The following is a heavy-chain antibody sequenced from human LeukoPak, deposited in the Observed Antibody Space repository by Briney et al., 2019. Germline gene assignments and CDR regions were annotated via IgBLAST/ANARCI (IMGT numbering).Heavy chain of an antibody. J-gene: IGHJ4*02. Sequence: ASVKVSCKTSGYTFTSYGVSWVRQAPGQGLEWMGWIITYNGNTYYSQKLQGRVTMTTDTSTSTAYMELRSLRSDDTAVYYCARTVGRKAQWGQGTLVTVSS. CDR3: ARTVGRKAQ. D-gene: IGHD1-26*01. V-gene: IGHV1-18*01. CDR1: GYTFTSYG. CDR2: IITYNGNT.